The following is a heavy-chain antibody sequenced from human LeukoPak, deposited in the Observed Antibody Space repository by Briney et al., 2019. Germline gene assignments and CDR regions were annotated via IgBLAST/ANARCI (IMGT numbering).Heavy chain of an antibody. CDR1: GFTFSSYW. J-gene: IGHJ4*02. CDR3: ARDGDYYGSGSRFDY. V-gene: IGHV3-7*03. CDR2: IKQDGSEK. D-gene: IGHD3-10*01. Sequence: PGGSLRLSCAASGFTFSSYWMSWVRQAPGKGLEWVANIKQDGSEKYYVDSVKGRFTISRDNAKNSLYLQMNSLRAEGTAVYYCARDGDYYGSGSRFDYWGQGTLVTVSS.